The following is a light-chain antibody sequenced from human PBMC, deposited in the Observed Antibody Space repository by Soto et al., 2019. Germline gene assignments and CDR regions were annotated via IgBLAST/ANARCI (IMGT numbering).Light chain of an antibody. CDR1: QRIGIN. Sequence: EIVVTQSPATLSVSPGDRATLSCRASQRIGINLAWYQHKPGQPPSLLIYEGSTRASGVPVRFSGSGSGTAFTPTISSLQSVVFAFYSGQQYHDGPRTFAQGTKVE. V-gene: IGKV3-15*01. CDR3: QQYHDGPRT. CDR2: EGS. J-gene: IGKJ1*01.